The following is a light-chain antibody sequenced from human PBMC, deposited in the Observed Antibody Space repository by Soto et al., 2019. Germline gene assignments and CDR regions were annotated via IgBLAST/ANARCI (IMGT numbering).Light chain of an antibody. CDR2: DVS. J-gene: IGLJ1*01. CDR3: SSYTTSNTRQIV. Sequence: ALTQPASISWTPGDAITISCTGTSSDVGGYNYVSWYQPHPGKAPKFMIYDVSNRPSGVSNRFSGSKSGNTASLTISGLQAEDEADYYCSSYTTSNTRQIVFGTGTKVTVL. CDR1: SSDVGGYNY. V-gene: IGLV2-14*01.